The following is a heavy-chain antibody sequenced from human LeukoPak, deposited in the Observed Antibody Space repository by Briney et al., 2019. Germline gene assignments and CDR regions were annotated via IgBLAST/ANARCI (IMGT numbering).Heavy chain of an antibody. D-gene: IGHD3-22*01. V-gene: IGHV1-2*02. J-gene: IGHJ3*01. CDR3: ARVGHYDSSVYADDVFDF. CDR1: GYTFTGYY. CDR2: INPDSGNT. Sequence: ASVKVSCKASGYTFTGYYLHWVRQAPGHGLEWLGWINPDSGNTKYSQKFQGRVTLTRDTSTSTAYMEVSRLGSDDTAVYYCARVGHYDSSVYADDVFDFWGQGTMVTVSS.